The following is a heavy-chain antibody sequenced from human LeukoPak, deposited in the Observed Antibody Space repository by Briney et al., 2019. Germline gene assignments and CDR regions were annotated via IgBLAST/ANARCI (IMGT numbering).Heavy chain of an antibody. CDR3: GRAPDYPGFGNYYMDV. CDR1: GFTFTDYY. D-gene: IGHD3-16*01. J-gene: IGHJ6*03. Sequence: GGPLRLSCAVSGFTFTDYYMSCMREAPGKGLEWLSYYSKSATTVYYADSVKGRFTISRDNSKNSVYLQMNGLTAEDTALYYCGRAPDYPGFGNYYMDVWGRGTPVIVSS. CDR2: YSKSATTV. V-gene: IGHV3-11*04.